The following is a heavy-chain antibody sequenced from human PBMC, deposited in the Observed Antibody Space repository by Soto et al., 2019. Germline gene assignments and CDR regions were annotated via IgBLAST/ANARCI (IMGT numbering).Heavy chain of an antibody. CDR2: INAGNGNT. J-gene: IGHJ6*03. Sequence: ASVKVSCKASGYTFTSYAMHWVRQAPGQRLEWMGWINAGNGNTKYSQKFQGRVTITRDTSASTAYMELSSLRSEDTAVYYCARQSRYSSSWHYYYYMDVWGKGTTVTVSS. V-gene: IGHV1-3*01. CDR3: ARQSRYSSSWHYYYYMDV. CDR1: GYTFTSYA. D-gene: IGHD6-13*01.